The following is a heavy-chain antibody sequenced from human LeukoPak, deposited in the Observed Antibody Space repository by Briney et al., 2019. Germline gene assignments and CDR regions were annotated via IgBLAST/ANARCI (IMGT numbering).Heavy chain of an antibody. V-gene: IGHV1-69*05. Sequence: ASVKVSCKASGGTFSSYAISWVRQAPGQGLEWMGGIIPIFGTANYAQKFQGRVTITRNTSISTAYMELSSLRSEDTAVYYCARGRGVYSNPADYWGQGTLVTVSS. CDR2: IIPIFGTA. CDR3: ARGRGVYSNPADY. CDR1: GGTFSSYA. J-gene: IGHJ4*02. D-gene: IGHD4-11*01.